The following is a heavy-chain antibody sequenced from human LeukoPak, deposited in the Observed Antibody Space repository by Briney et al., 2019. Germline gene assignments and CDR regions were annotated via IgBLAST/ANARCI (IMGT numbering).Heavy chain of an antibody. J-gene: IGHJ4*02. Sequence: GGSLRLSCAASGFTFSSYAMHWVRQAPGKGLEWVAVISYDGSNKYYADSVKGRFTISRDNSKNTLYLQMNSLRAEDTAVYYRARGPQVLRYFDWLERGSYFDYWGQGTLVTVSS. V-gene: IGHV3-30-3*01. CDR1: GFTFSSYA. D-gene: IGHD3-9*01. CDR3: ARGPQVLRYFDWLERGSYFDY. CDR2: ISYDGSNK.